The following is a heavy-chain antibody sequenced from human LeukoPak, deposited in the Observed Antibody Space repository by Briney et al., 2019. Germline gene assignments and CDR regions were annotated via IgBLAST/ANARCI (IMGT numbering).Heavy chain of an antibody. Sequence: GGSLRLSCATSGFSFNTYWMPWVRQAPGTGLEWVANINPDGSKTFHVDPVKGRFSISRDHAKNLVYLQMNSLRAENTAVYYCATFGLVSALDLWGQGTLVTVSS. D-gene: IGHD5/OR15-5a*01. CDR3: ATFGLVSALDL. CDR2: INPDGSKT. J-gene: IGHJ4*02. V-gene: IGHV3-7*01. CDR1: GFSFNTYW.